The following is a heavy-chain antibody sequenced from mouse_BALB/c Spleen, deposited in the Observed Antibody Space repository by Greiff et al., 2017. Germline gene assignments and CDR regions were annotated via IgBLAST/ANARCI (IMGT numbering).Heavy chain of an antibody. Sequence: EVQLVESGGGLVKPGGSLKLSCAASGFTFSSYAMSWVRQSPEKRLEWVAEISSGSSTIYYADTVKGRFTISRDNPKNTLFLQMTSLRSEDTAMYYCARSVIYYYGSSFDYWGQGTTLTVSS. CDR3: ARSVIYYYGSSFDY. D-gene: IGHD1-1*01. V-gene: IGHV5-17*02. CDR1: GFTFSSYA. CDR2: ISSGSSTI. J-gene: IGHJ2*01.